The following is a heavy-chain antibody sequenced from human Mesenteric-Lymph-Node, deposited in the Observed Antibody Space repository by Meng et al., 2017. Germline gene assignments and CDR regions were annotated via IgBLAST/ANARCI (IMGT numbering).Heavy chain of an antibody. CDR3: ARRQATSSSWFFDY. CDR1: GFTFSSYD. CDR2: ISGSGGST. D-gene: IGHD6-13*01. Sequence: GESLKISCAASGFTFSSYDMSWVRQAPGKGLEWVSVISGSGGSTYYTDSVKGRFTISRDNSKNTLYLQMNSLRAEDTAVYYCARRQATSSSWFFDYWGQGTLVTVSS. J-gene: IGHJ4*02. V-gene: IGHV3-23*01.